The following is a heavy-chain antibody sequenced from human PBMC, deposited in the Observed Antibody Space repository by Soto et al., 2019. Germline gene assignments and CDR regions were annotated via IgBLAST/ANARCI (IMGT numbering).Heavy chain of an antibody. CDR1: GFGFSDYT. V-gene: IGHV3-48*02. D-gene: IGHD4-17*01. CDR2: ITSSGDSI. J-gene: IGHJ4*02. Sequence: EVQLLESGGGLVHPGGSLRLSCVASGFGFSDYTMHWVRQAPGKGLEWVSYITSSGDSIYYADPIKGRFTVSRDNAKNSLFLQMNSLREEDTAVYYCARLPKGSTVTSWGQGTLVTVSS. CDR3: ARLPKGSTVTS.